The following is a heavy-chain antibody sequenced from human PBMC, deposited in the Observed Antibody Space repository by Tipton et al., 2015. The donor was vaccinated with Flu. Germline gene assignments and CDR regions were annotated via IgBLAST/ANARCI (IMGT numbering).Heavy chain of an antibody. CDR2: IYTSGRT. V-gene: IGHV4-61*02. CDR3: ARAGGSNSWYVY. J-gene: IGHJ4*02. Sequence: TLSLTCTVSGGSIISGSHYWSWIRHPAGKGLEWIGRIYTSGRTDYNPSLKSRITISVDTSNNLFSLNLRSVSAADTAVYYGARAGGSNSWYVYWGQGTLVTVSS. CDR1: GGSIISGSHY. D-gene: IGHD6-13*01.